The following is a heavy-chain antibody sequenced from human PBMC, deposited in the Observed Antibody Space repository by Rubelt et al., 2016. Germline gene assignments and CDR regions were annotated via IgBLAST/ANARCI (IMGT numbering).Heavy chain of an antibody. D-gene: IGHD1-26*01. CDR3: ARSASGSYYRGCFDY. CDR1: GFTFSSYA. V-gene: IGHV3-64*01. J-gene: IGHJ4*02. CDR2: ISSNGGST. Sequence: EVQLVESGGGLVQPGGSLRLSCAASGFTFSSYAMHWVRQAPGKGLEYVSAISSNGGSTYYANSVKGRFTISRDNAKSTLYLQMGSLRAEDMAVYYCARSASGSYYRGCFDYWGQGTLVTVSS.